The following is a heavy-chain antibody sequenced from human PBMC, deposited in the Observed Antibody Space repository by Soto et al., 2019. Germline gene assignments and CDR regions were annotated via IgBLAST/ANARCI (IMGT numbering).Heavy chain of an antibody. Sequence: SETMSLTCTVSGGSISSSSYYWGWIRQPPGKGLEWIGSIYYSGSTYYNPSLKSRVTISVDTSKNQFSLKLSSVTAADTAVYYCARLGCSSTSCYVLPGYYYYYYMDVWGKGTTVTVSS. CDR2: IYYSGST. J-gene: IGHJ6*03. CDR1: GGSISSSSYY. D-gene: IGHD2-2*01. CDR3: ARLGCSSTSCYVLPGYYYYYYMDV. V-gene: IGHV4-39*01.